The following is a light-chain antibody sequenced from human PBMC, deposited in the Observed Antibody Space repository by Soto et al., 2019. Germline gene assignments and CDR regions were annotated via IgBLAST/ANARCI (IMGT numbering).Light chain of an antibody. CDR2: AAS. J-gene: IGKJ4*01. CDR1: QSVRRY. Sequence: EIVLTQSPATLSLSPGERATLSCRASQSVRRYLAWYQQKPGQAPRLLIYAASNRAPGIPARFSSGGSGTDFALTISSLEPEDFAVDYCQQRSNWPSTFGGGTKLLIK. V-gene: IGKV3-11*01. CDR3: QQRSNWPST.